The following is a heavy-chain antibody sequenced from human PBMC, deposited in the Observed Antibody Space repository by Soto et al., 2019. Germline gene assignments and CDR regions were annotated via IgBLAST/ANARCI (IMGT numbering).Heavy chain of an antibody. CDR3: ARGLKSSPSSWFDP. CDR1: GGSISSYY. CDR2: IYYSGSS. Sequence: PSETLSLTCTVSGGSISSYYWSWIRQPPGKGLEWIGYIYYSGSSNYNPSLKSRVTISVDTSKNQFSLKLSSVTAADTAVYYCARGLKSSPSSWFDPWGQGTLVTVSS. V-gene: IGHV4-59*01. J-gene: IGHJ5*02. D-gene: IGHD6-6*01.